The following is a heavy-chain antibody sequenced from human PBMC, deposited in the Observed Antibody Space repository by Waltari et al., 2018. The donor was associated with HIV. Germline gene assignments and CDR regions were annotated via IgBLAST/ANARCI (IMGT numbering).Heavy chain of an antibody. V-gene: IGHV3-21*01. CDR2: ITSGSYM. CDR1: GFTFRRYS. Sequence: EVQLLESGGGLVKPGGSLRLSCAASGFTFRRYSMNWVRQAPGKGVEGVASITSGSYMFYVDSVNGRFTIFRDNTKNSLYLQMNSLRAEDTAVYYCARQGGSYGPDWYFDLWGRGTLVTVSS. D-gene: IGHD5-18*01. CDR3: ARQGGSYGPDWYFDL. J-gene: IGHJ2*01.